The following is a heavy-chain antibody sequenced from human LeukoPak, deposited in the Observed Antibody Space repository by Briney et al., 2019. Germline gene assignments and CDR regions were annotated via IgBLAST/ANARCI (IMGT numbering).Heavy chain of an antibody. CDR2: IYHSGST. V-gene: IGHV4-38-2*02. CDR3: ASSSGSYSMFDY. J-gene: IGHJ4*02. D-gene: IGHD1-26*01. Sequence: PSETLSLTCTVSGYSISSGYYWGWIRQPPGKGLEWIGSIYHSGSTYYNPSLKSRVTISVDTSKNQFSLKLSSVAAADTAVYYCASSSGSYSMFDYWGQGTLVTVSS. CDR1: GYSISSGYY.